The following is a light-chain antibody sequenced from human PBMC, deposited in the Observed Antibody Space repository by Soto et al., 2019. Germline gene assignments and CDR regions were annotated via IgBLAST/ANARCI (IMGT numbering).Light chain of an antibody. Sequence: DIQMTQSPSSLSPSVGDRVTITCQASQDISDSLGWFQQKAGKAPRLLIYGASNLETGVPSRFSGSRSWTDFALTISSLQPEDTATYFCQQYDNVPFTFGPGTKVDIK. CDR2: GAS. J-gene: IGKJ3*01. V-gene: IGKV1-33*01. CDR3: QQYDNVPFT. CDR1: QDISDS.